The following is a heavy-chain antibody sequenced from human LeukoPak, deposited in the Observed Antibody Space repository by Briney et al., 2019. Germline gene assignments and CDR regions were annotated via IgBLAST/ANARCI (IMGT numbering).Heavy chain of an antibody. J-gene: IGHJ4*02. CDR1: GFTFTSYA. V-gene: IGHV3-23*01. CDR3: AKEETIVVVVPAAPFDY. CDR2: ISGTGDST. D-gene: IGHD2-2*01. Sequence: GGSLRLPCVASGFTFTSYAMNWVRQAPGKGLEWLSTISGTGDSTYYADSVKGRFTISRDNSKNTLYLQMNSLRAEDTAIYYCAKEETIVVVVPAAPFDYWGQGTLVTVSS.